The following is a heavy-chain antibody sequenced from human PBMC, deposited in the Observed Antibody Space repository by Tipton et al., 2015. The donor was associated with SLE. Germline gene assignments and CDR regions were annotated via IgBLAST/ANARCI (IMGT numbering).Heavy chain of an antibody. CDR3: ASGVLGQQLPGV. CDR2: IYYSGST. V-gene: IGHV4-39*07. CDR1: GGSISSSSYY. J-gene: IGHJ4*02. D-gene: IGHD6-13*01. Sequence: GLVKPSETLSLTCTVSGGSISSSSYYWGWIRQPPGKGLEWIGSIYYSGSTNYNPSLKSRVTISVDTSKNQFSLKLSSVTAADTAVYYCASGVLGQQLPGVWGQGTLVTVSS.